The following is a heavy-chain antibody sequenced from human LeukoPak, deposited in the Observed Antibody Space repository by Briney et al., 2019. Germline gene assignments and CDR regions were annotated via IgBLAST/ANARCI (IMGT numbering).Heavy chain of an antibody. V-gene: IGHV3-23*01. CDR1: GFTFSSYA. CDR3: AKALYSSSWYDAFDY. D-gene: IGHD6-13*01. J-gene: IGHJ4*02. Sequence: GGSLRLSCAASGFTFSSYAMSWVRQAPGKGLEWVSAISGSGGSTYYADSVKGRFTISRDNSKNTLYLQMNSLRAEDTAVYYCAKALYSSSWYDAFDYWGQGTLVTVSS. CDR2: ISGSGGST.